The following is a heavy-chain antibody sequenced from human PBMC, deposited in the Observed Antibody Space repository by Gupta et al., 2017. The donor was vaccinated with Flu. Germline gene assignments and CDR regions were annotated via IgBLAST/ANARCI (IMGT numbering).Heavy chain of an antibody. CDR2: ITNSGDRT. J-gene: IGHJ6*02. Sequence: STYAMSWVRQAPGKGLEWVSIITNSGDRTYYADSVRGRFTISRDNSKNTLYLQMISLRAEDTAVYFCARRDIVVVVAGLDVWGQGTTVNVSS. D-gene: IGHD2-15*01. CDR1: STYA. CDR3: ARRDIVVVVAGLDV. V-gene: IGHV3-23*01.